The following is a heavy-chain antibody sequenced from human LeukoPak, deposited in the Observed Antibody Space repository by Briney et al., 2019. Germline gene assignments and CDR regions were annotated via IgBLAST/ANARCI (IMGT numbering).Heavy chain of an antibody. J-gene: IGHJ6*03. CDR3: ARVYSSSWYPLGDYYYYMDV. CDR1: GFTFSSRDW. V-gene: IGHV3-7*01. CDR2: IKQDGSEK. Sequence: GGSLRLSCVASGFTFSSRDWMTWVRQAPGKGLEWVANIKQDGSEKNYVDSVKGRFTISRDNAKNSLYLQMNSLRAEDTAVYYCARVYSSSWYPLGDYYYYMDVWGKGTTVTISS. D-gene: IGHD6-13*01.